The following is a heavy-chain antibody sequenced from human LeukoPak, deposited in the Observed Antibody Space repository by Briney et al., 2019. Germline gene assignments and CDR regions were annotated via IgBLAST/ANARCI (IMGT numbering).Heavy chain of an antibody. CDR1: GYSFTSYW. D-gene: IGHD1-26*01. CDR3: ARRYSGSYDYCYYMDV. V-gene: IGHV5-51*01. Sequence: GESLKISCKGSGYSFTSYWIGWVRQMPGKGLEWMGTIYPGDSDTRYSPSFQGQVTISADKSISTAYLQWSSLKASDTAMYYCARRYSGSYDYCYYMDVWGKGTTVTVSS. CDR2: IYPGDSDT. J-gene: IGHJ6*03.